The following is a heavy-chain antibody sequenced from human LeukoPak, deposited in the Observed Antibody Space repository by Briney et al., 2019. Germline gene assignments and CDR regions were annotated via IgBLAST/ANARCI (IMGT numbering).Heavy chain of an antibody. Sequence: GASVKVSCKASGYTFTSYGISWVRQAPGQGLEWMGWISAYSGNANYAHKLQGRVTMTTDTSTSTAYMELRSLKSDDTAVYYCARTEASGWSQRHPENFYHWGQGTLVTVSS. CDR3: ARTEASGWSQRHPENFYH. CDR2: ISAYSGNA. CDR1: GYTFTSYG. J-gene: IGHJ4*02. V-gene: IGHV1-18*01. D-gene: IGHD6-19*01.